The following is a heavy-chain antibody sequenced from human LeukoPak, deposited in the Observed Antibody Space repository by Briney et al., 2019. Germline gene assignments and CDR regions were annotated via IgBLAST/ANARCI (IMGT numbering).Heavy chain of an antibody. CDR3: AREAIEYSSSSGWFDP. CDR2: IIPIFGTA. J-gene: IGHJ5*02. D-gene: IGHD6-6*01. V-gene: IGHV1-69*05. CDR1: GGTFSSYA. Sequence: GASVKVSCKASGGTFSSYAISWVRHAPGQGLEWMGGIIPIFGTANYAQKFQGRVTITTDESTSTAYMELSSLRSEDTAVYYCAREAIEYSSSSGWFDPWGQGTLVTVSS.